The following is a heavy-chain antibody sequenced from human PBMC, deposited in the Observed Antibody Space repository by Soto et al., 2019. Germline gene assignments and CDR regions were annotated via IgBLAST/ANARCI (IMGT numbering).Heavy chain of an antibody. CDR1: GYTLTELS. Sequence: ASVKVSCKVSGYTLTELSMHWVRQAPGKGLEWMGGFDPEDGETIYAQKFQGRVTMTEDTSTDTAYMELSGLRSEDTAVYYCGRGGVSRHYYYYGMDVWGQGTTVTVSS. CDR2: FDPEDGET. D-gene: IGHD3-16*01. V-gene: IGHV1-24*01. CDR3: GRGGVSRHYYYYGMDV. J-gene: IGHJ6*02.